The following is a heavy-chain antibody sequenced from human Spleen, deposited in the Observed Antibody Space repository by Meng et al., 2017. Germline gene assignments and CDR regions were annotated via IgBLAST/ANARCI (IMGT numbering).Heavy chain of an antibody. CDR1: GYTFINYY. Sequence: ASVKVSCKASGYTFINYYVHWVRQAPEQGLEWMGIIHSSAGSATYGQKFQGRVSMTRDTSTSTIYMGLSSLRSEDTAVYYCARESRDLSKIVEGNNYFGVDVWGQGTRVTVSS. CDR2: IHSSAGSA. CDR3: ARESRDLSKIVEGNNYFGVDV. J-gene: IGHJ6*02. D-gene: IGHD3-22*01. V-gene: IGHV1-46*01.